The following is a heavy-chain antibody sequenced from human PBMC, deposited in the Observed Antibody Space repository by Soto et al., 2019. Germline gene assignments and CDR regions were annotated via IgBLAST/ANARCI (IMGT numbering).Heavy chain of an antibody. D-gene: IGHD5-18*01. Sequence: PSETLSLTCTVSGGSISSSSYYWGWIRQPPGKGLEWIGYIYYSGSTYYNPSLKSRVTISVDTSKNQFSLKLSSVTAADTAVYYCARAVTPLGPTRSWFDPWGQGTLVTVSS. CDR3: ARAVTPLGPTRSWFDP. V-gene: IGHV4-31*03. CDR2: IYYSGST. J-gene: IGHJ5*02. CDR1: GGSISSSSYY.